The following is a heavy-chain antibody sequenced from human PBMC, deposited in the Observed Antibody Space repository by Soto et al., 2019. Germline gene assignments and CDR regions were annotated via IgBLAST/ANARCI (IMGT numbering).Heavy chain of an antibody. CDR2: IKQDGSEK. CDR1: GFTFSSYW. J-gene: IGHJ6*02. D-gene: IGHD6-13*01. V-gene: IGHV3-7*01. CDR3: ARIASAGRGWDV. Sequence: EVQLVESGGGLVQPGGSLRLSCAASGFTFSSYWMSWVRQAPVKGLEWVGNIKQDGSEKDYVDFVEGRFTISRDNAENSLYLQMNILRAEDTAVYYCARIASAGRGWDVWGQGTTVVVSS.